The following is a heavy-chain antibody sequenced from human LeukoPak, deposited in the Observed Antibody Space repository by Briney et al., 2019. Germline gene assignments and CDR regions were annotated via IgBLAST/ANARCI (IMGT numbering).Heavy chain of an antibody. CDR2: VTASAGNT. Sequence: GGSLTLSCAASGFTFSSYAMSWVRQAPGKGLDWVSAVTASAGNTYYVDSVKGRFTISRDNSKNTLYLQVNSLRAEDTAVYYCAKGDYYGSGSTFKNGMDVWGQGTTVTVSS. V-gene: IGHV3-23*01. J-gene: IGHJ6*02. CDR1: GFTFSSYA. CDR3: AKGDYYGSGSTFKNGMDV. D-gene: IGHD3-10*01.